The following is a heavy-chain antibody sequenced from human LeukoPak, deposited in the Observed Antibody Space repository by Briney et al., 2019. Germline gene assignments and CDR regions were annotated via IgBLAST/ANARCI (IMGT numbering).Heavy chain of an antibody. CDR3: ARYRGSGCFDP. Sequence: GGSLRLSCAASGFIFSSYWMSWVRQAPGKGLAWVASIKEDGSERYYVDSVKGRFTISRDNAQNSLYLQMNGLRAEDTAVYYCARYRGSGCFDPWGQGTLVTVSS. D-gene: IGHD2-15*01. CDR2: IKEDGSER. CDR1: GFIFSSYW. J-gene: IGHJ5*02. V-gene: IGHV3-7*04.